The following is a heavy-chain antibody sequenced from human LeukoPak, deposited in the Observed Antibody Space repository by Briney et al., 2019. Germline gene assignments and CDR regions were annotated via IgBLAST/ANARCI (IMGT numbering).Heavy chain of an antibody. Sequence: GSLRLSCAASGFTFSSYAMSWVRQAPGKGLESVSAISGSGGSTYYADSVKGRFTISRDNSKSTLYLQMNSLRAEDTALYYCAKGGGAAAGTDSDYWGQGTLVTVSS. V-gene: IGHV3-23*01. J-gene: IGHJ4*02. CDR3: AKGGGAAAGTDSDY. CDR2: ISGSGGST. CDR1: GFTFSSYA. D-gene: IGHD6-13*01.